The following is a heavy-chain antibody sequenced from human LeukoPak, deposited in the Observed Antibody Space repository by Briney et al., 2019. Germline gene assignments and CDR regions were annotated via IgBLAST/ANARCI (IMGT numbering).Heavy chain of an antibody. J-gene: IGHJ4*02. Sequence: PGGSLRLSCAASGFTFSSYWMHWVRQAPGKGLVWVSRVNTDGSTPTYADSVKGRFTISRDNAKNTLYLQMNSLRVEDTAVYYCARGYYYDFSVTPDYWGQGTLVTVSS. CDR3: ARGYYYDFSVTPDY. D-gene: IGHD3-22*01. CDR1: GFTFSSYW. V-gene: IGHV3-74*01. CDR2: VNTDGSTP.